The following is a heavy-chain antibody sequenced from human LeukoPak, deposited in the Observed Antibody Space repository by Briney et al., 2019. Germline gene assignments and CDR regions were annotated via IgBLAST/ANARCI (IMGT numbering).Heavy chain of an antibody. CDR2: ITGSSDST. CDR3: AKGSSNSRPYYFDY. V-gene: IGHV3-23*01. J-gene: IGHJ4*02. CDR1: GFTFSNYV. D-gene: IGHD1-1*01. Sequence: GGSLRLSCAASGFTFSNYVMSWVRQAPGKGLEWVSAITGSSDSTYYADSVKDRFTSSRDNSKSTLFLQMNSLRAEDTAIYYCAKGSSNSRPYYFDYWGQGTLATVSS.